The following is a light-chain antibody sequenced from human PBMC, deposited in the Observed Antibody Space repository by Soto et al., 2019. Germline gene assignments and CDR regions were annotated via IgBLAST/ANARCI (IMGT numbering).Light chain of an antibody. CDR2: GAS. J-gene: IGKJ5*01. Sequence: EIVLTQSPGTLSLSPVERATLSCRASQSVSSSYLAWYQQKPGQAPRLLIYGASSRATGIPDRFSGSGSGTDFTLTISRLEPEDFATYYCQQSYSTPYTFGQGTRLEIK. CDR1: QSVSSSY. V-gene: IGKV3-20*01. CDR3: QQSYSTPYT.